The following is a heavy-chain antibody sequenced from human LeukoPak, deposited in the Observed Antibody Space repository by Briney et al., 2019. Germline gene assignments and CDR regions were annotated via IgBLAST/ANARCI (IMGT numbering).Heavy chain of an antibody. CDR1: GFTVSSNY. J-gene: IGHJ4*02. Sequence: GGSLRLSCAASGFTVSSNYMSWVRQAPGKGLEWVSVIYSGGSTYYADSVKGRFTISRDNSKNTLYLQMNSLRAEDTAVYYCASALVAAEQPPDSWGQGTLVTVSS. CDR3: ASALVAAEQPPDS. D-gene: IGHD2-2*01. CDR2: IYSGGST. V-gene: IGHV3-53*01.